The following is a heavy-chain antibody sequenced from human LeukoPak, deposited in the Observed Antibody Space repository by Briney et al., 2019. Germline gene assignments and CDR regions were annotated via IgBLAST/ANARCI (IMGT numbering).Heavy chain of an antibody. V-gene: IGHV4-30-4*08. Sequence: SETLSLTCTVSGGSISSGDYYWSWIRQPPGKGLEWIGYIYYSGSTYYNPSLKSRVTKSVDTSKNQFSLKLSSVTAADTAVYYCARVTVGATTTNAFDIWGQGTMVTVSS. J-gene: IGHJ3*02. CDR2: IYYSGST. CDR3: ARVTVGATTTNAFDI. CDR1: GGSISSGDYY. D-gene: IGHD1-26*01.